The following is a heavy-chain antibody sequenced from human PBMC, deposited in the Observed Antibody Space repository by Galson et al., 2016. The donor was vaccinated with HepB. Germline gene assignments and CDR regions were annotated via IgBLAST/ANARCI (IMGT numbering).Heavy chain of an antibody. D-gene: IGHD3-3*01. CDR2: VYYSGST. V-gene: IGHV4-39*01. J-gene: IGHJ2*01. CDR3: ASLRFKGFDL. Sequence: ETLSLTCTVSGGSISSSHYYCGWIRQPPGKGLEWIGNVYYSGSTYYNPSLKSRVTISVDTSKNQFSLKLTSVTAADTAVYYCASLRFKGFDLWGRGTLVTVSS. CDR1: GGSISSSHYY.